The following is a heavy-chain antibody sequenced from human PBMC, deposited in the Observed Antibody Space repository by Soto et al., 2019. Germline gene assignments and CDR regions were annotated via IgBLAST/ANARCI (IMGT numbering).Heavy chain of an antibody. Sequence: EVQLLESGGGLVHPGGSLRLSCAVSEFTFSSYAMSWVRQAPGKGLEWVSTISGSGVSTYYGDSVKGRFTISRDNSKNTLYLQMNSLRVEDTAMYYCAKDRGVVVVVTTGGAFDLWGQGTMVTVSS. D-gene: IGHD3-22*01. CDR3: AKDRGVVVVVTTGGAFDL. CDR1: EFTFSSYA. V-gene: IGHV3-23*01. CDR2: ISGSGVST. J-gene: IGHJ3*01.